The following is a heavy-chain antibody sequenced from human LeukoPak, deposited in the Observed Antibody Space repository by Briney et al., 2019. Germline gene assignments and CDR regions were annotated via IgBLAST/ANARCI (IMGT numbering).Heavy chain of an antibody. CDR1: GFTFSSYS. V-gene: IGHV3-48*01. CDR2: ISSSSSTI. Sequence: GGSLRLSCAASGFTFSSYSMNWVRQAPGKGLEWVSYISSSSSTIYYADSVKGRFTISRDNAKNSLYLQMNSLRAEDTAVYYCAREDYDILTEAGWFDYWGQGTLVTVSS. D-gene: IGHD3-9*01. CDR3: AREDYDILTEAGWFDY. J-gene: IGHJ4*02.